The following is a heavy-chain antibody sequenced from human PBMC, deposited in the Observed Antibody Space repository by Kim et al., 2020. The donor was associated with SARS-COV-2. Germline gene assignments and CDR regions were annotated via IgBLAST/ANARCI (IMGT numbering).Heavy chain of an antibody. Sequence: GGSLRLSCTTSGFTFFSHAMSWVRQAPGKGLEWVSSIDGSDGTTYYVDSVKGRFSISSDDSRNTLYLQMTALRADDTATSYCLKGGSGWIWAYWGQGPLV. V-gene: IGHV3-23*01. CDR3: LKGGSGWIWAY. CDR1: GFTFFSHA. CDR2: IDGSDGTT. J-gene: IGHJ4*02. D-gene: IGHD3-10*01.